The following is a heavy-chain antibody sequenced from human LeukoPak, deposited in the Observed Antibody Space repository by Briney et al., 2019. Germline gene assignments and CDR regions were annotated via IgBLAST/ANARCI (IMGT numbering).Heavy chain of an antibody. CDR1: GYTFTSYG. V-gene: IGHV1-18*04. D-gene: IGHD5-18*01. Sequence: ASVKVSCKASGYTFTSYGISWVRQAPGQGLEWMGWISPYNGNTNYAQKLQGRVTMTTDTSTSTAYMELRSLRSDDTAVYYCARDRKDGYSYGPYYYYGMDVWGQGTTVTVS. CDR3: ARDRKDGYSYGPYYYYGMDV. J-gene: IGHJ6*02. CDR2: ISPYNGNT.